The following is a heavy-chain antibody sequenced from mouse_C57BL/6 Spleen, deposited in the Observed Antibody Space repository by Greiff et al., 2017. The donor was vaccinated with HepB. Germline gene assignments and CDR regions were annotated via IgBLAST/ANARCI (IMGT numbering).Heavy chain of an antibody. CDR3: ARGRDSSAWFAY. CDR2: IYPGDGDT. J-gene: IGHJ3*01. V-gene: IGHV1-82*01. D-gene: IGHD3-2*02. CDR1: GYAFSSSW. Sequence: QVQLKESGPELVKPGASVKISCKASGYAFSSSWMNWVKQRPGKGLEWIGRIYPGDGDTNYNGKFKGKATLTADKSSSTAYMQLSSLTSEDSAVYFCARGRDSSAWFAYWGQGTLVTVSA.